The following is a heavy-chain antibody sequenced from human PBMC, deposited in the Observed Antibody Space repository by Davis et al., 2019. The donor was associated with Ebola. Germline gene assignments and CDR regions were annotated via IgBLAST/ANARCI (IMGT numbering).Heavy chain of an antibody. Sequence: SLKISCAASGFIFDNYAMHWVRQAPGKGPEWVSGITWNGDIIGYADSVKGRFTVSRDNAKNSLYLQMNSLRAEDTALYYCAKDYYSSGWYFFDYWGQGTLVTVSS. CDR2: ITWNGDII. V-gene: IGHV3-9*01. D-gene: IGHD6-19*01. CDR3: AKDYYSSGWYFFDY. J-gene: IGHJ4*02. CDR1: GFIFDNYA.